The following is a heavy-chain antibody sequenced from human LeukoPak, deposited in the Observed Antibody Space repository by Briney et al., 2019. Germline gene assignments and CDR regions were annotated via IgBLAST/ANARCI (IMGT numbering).Heavy chain of an antibody. V-gene: IGHV3-43*02. D-gene: IGHD1-1*01. CDR3: ARDRERWVPGEYNGMDV. J-gene: IGHJ6*02. CDR2: ISGDGCST. CDR1: GFTFEGYD. Sequence: GGSLRLSCAGSGFTFEGYDMRWVRQAPGKGLEWVSLISGDGCSTYYADSVKGRFTISIDDNKNSLYLQMNVLRTEDIALYYCARDRERWVPGEYNGMDVWGQGTTVTVSS.